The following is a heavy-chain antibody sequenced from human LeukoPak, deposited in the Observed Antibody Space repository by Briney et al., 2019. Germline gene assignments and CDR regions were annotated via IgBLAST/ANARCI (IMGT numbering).Heavy chain of an antibody. Sequence: EASVKVSCKASGYTFTGYYMHWVRQAPGQGLEWMGWINPNSGGTNYAQKFQGRVTMTRDTSISTAYMGLSRLRSDDTAVYYCARAPSYDYVWGSYDYWGQGTLVTVSS. V-gene: IGHV1-2*02. CDR2: INPNSGGT. J-gene: IGHJ4*02. CDR3: ARAPSYDYVWGSYDY. D-gene: IGHD3-16*01. CDR1: GYTFTGYY.